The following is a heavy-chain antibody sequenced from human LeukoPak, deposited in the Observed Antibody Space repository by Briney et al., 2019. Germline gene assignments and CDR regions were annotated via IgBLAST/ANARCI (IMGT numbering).Heavy chain of an antibody. D-gene: IGHD1-26*01. Sequence: ASVKVSCKVSGYTLTELSMHWVRQAPGKGLEWMGGFDPEDGETIYAQKFQGRLTMTRDTSTSTVFMELSSLRSEDTAVYYCARINVVGATFGGHFDYWGQGTLVTVSS. CDR2: FDPEDGET. J-gene: IGHJ4*02. CDR1: GYTLTELS. CDR3: ARINVVGATFGGHFDY. V-gene: IGHV1-24*01.